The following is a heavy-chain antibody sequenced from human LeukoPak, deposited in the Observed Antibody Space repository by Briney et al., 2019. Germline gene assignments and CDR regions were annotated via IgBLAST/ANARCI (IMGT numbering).Heavy chain of an antibody. Sequence: SETLSLTCAVYGGSFSDYYWSWIRQPPGKGLEWIGEINHSGSTNYNPSLKSRVTISVDTSKNQFSLKLSSVTAADTAVYYCARGTLLRYFDWLSPHPAAAFDIWGQGTMVTVSS. CDR3: ARGTLLRYFDWLSPHPAAAFDI. V-gene: IGHV4-34*01. CDR2: INHSGST. J-gene: IGHJ3*02. CDR1: GGSFSDYY. D-gene: IGHD3-9*01.